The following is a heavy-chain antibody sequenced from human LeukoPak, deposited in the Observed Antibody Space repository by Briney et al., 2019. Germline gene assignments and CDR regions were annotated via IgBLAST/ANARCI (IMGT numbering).Heavy chain of an antibody. CDR3: ARVRGVIITNYYYGMDV. V-gene: IGHV1-2*02. D-gene: IGHD3-10*01. J-gene: IGHJ6*02. Sequence: GASVKVSCKASGYTFTGYYMHWVRQAPGQGLEWMGWINPNSGGTNYAQKFRGRVTMTRDTSISTAYMELSRLRSDDTAVYYCARVRGVIITNYYYGMDVWGQGTTVTVSS. CDR2: INPNSGGT. CDR1: GYTFTGYY.